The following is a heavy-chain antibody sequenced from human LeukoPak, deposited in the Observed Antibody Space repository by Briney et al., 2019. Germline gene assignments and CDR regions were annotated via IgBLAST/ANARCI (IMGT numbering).Heavy chain of an antibody. CDR1: GDSISSGGYY. D-gene: IGHD5-18*01. CDR2: IYYSGST. V-gene: IGHV4-31*03. Sequence: SETLSLTCTVSGDSISSGGYYWRWVRQHPGKGLEWIGYIYYSGSTYYNPSLESRVTISVDTSKNQFSLRLSSVTAADTAVYYCARGIQLWSGDFDYWGQGTLVTVSS. CDR3: ARGIQLWSGDFDY. J-gene: IGHJ4*02.